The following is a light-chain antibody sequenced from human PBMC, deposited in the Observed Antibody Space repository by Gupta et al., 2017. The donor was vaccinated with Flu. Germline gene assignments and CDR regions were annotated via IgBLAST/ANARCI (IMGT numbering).Light chain of an antibody. CDR2: AAS. CDR1: QSIYRL. CDR3: QQSYTTPPT. V-gene: IGKV1-39*01. Sequence: GERVNITGRARQSIYRLVNWFQQKPGKAPRLLIYAASSLQSGVPSRFSGSGSGTDFILTTSSLQPEDFATYYCQQSYTTPPTFGQGTKLAIK. J-gene: IGKJ2*01.